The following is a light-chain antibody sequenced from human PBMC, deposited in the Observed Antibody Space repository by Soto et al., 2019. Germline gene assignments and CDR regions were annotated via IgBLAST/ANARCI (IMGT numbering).Light chain of an antibody. Sequence: QSVLTQPPSASGSPGQSVTISCTGTSSDVGGYNYVSWYQQHPGKVPKLMIYEVNKRPSGVPDRFSGSKSGNTASLIVTGLQAEDEADYYCTSYAGGNNVFGTGTKLTVL. J-gene: IGLJ1*01. V-gene: IGLV2-8*01. CDR3: TSYAGGNNV. CDR1: SSDVGGYNY. CDR2: EVN.